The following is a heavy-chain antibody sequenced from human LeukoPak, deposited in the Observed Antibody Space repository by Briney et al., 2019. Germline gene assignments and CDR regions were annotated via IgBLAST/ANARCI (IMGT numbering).Heavy chain of an antibody. CDR2: IYYSGST. D-gene: IGHD3-22*01. Sequence: SETLSLTCTVSGGSISSYYWSWIRQPPGKGLEWIGYIYYSGSTNYNSSLKSRVTISVDTSKNQFSLKMSSVTAADTAVYYCATDSSAYYDAFDIWGQGTVVTVSS. J-gene: IGHJ3*02. CDR1: GGSISSYY. V-gene: IGHV4-59*01. CDR3: ATDSSAYYDAFDI.